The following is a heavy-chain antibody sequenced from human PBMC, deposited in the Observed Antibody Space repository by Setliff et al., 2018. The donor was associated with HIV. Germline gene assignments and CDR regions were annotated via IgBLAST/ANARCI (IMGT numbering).Heavy chain of an antibody. CDR2: INSSDDST. V-gene: IGHV1-46*03. CDR1: GYTFTSNY. J-gene: IGHJ6*03. Sequence: GASVKVSCKASGYTFTSNYLHWVQQAPGQGLEWMGIINSSDDSTTYAQKFQGRVNMTRDTSSSTFYMELSSRSSEDTAVYYCAREARYQDRYYYYMDVWGKGTTVTVSS. D-gene: IGHD1-20*01. CDR3: AREARYQDRYYYYMDV.